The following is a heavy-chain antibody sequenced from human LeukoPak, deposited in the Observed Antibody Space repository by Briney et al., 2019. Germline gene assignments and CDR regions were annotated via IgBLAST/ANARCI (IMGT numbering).Heavy chain of an antibody. CDR1: GYTFTHYG. Sequence: ASVKVSCKASGYTFTHYGIAWVRQAPGQGLEWMAWISTYNGDTHYAQKLRDRVTVTTETPTSTVYMELRSLRSDDTAVYYCAGDPSNTSGWYTYFDFWGQGTLVTVSS. CDR2: ISTYNGDT. J-gene: IGHJ4*02. V-gene: IGHV1-18*04. D-gene: IGHD6-19*01. CDR3: AGDPSNTSGWYTYFDF.